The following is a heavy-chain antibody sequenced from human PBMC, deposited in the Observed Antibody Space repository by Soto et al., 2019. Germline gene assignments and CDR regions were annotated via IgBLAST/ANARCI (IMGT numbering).Heavy chain of an antibody. V-gene: IGHV3-30*18. J-gene: IGHJ5*02. Sequence: QVQLVESGGGVVQPGRSLRLSCAASGFTFNNYGMHWVRQAPGKGLEWVAVISYDGRNKYYADSVKGRFTISMDNSKNTLYLQINSLRAEDTAVYHCAKAGGRLFLPFDPWGQGTLVTVSS. CDR3: AKAGGRLFLPFDP. CDR2: ISYDGRNK. D-gene: IGHD3-16*01. CDR1: GFTFNNYG.